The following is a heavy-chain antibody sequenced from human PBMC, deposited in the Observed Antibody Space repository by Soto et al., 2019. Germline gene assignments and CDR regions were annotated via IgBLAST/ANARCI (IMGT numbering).Heavy chain of an antibody. V-gene: IGHV3-33*06. D-gene: IGHD3-16*01. J-gene: IGHJ2*01. CDR2: IWYDGSNK. CDR3: VKEGGMKYFDF. Sequence: PGGSLRLSCAASGFTFSSYGMHWVRQAPGKGLEWVAVIWYDGSNKYYADSVKGRFTISRDNSKNTLYLQMNSLRAEDTAVYFCVKEGGMKYFDFWGRGTVVTVSS. CDR1: GFTFSSYG.